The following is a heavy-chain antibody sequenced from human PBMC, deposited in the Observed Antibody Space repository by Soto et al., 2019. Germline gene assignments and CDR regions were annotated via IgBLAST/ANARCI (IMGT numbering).Heavy chain of an antibody. D-gene: IGHD6-13*01. Sequence: LSLTCTVSGGSISSSSYYWGWIRQPPGKGLEWIGSIYYSGSTYYNPSLKSRVTISVDTSKNQFSLKLSSVTAADTAVYYCARHQSHSSSYVDPWGQGTLDTVSS. J-gene: IGHJ5*02. V-gene: IGHV4-39*01. CDR2: IYYSGST. CDR1: GGSISSSSYY. CDR3: ARHQSHSSSYVDP.